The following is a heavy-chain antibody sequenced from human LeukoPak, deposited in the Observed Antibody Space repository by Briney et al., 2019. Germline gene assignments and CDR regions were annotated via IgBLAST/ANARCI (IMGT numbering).Heavy chain of an antibody. V-gene: IGHV3-23*01. Sequence: GGSLRLSCAASGFTFSSYAMSWVRQAPGKGLQWVSAISGSGGSTYYADAVKGRFTISRDNSKNTLYLQMNSLRAEDTAVYYCAKSRIRYNWNDATSWFDPWGQGTLVTVSS. CDR1: GFTFSSYA. CDR2: ISGSGGST. CDR3: AKSRIRYNWNDATSWFDP. J-gene: IGHJ5*02. D-gene: IGHD1-1*01.